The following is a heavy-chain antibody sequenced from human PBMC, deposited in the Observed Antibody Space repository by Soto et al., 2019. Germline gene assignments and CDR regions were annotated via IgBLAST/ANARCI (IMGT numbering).Heavy chain of an antibody. J-gene: IGHJ4*02. D-gene: IGHD6-19*01. CDR2: ISGSGGST. CDR1: GFTFSSYA. CDR3: AKVSSGWYSNFDY. V-gene: IGHV3-23*01. Sequence: EVQMLESGGGLVQPGGSLRLSCAASGFTFSSYAMSWVRQAPGKGLEWVSAISGSGGSTYYADSVKGRFTISRDNSKNTLYLQMNSLRAEDTAVYYCAKVSSGWYSNFDYWGQGTLVTVSS.